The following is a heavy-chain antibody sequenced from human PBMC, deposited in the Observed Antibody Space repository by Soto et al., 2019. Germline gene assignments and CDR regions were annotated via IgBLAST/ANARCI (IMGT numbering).Heavy chain of an antibody. D-gene: IGHD3-10*01. V-gene: IGHV2-5*08. CDR2: IYWDDDK. Sequence: TLSLTCTVSGGSVSSGSYYWSWIRQPPGKALEWLAVIYWDDDKRYSSSLKSRLTITKDTSKNQVVLTMTNMDPVDTATYYCAHHPYYGLGSYSFDYWGQGTLVTVSS. CDR3: AHHPYYGLGSYSFDY. CDR1: GGSVSSGSYY. J-gene: IGHJ4*02.